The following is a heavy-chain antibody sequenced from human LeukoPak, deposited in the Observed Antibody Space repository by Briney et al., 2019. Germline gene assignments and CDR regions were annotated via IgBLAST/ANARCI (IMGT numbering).Heavy chain of an antibody. J-gene: IGHJ6*02. CDR1: GFTFSGSA. V-gene: IGHV3-73*01. D-gene: IGHD3-10*01. Sequence: RSGGSLRLSCAASGFTFSGSAMHWVRQASGKGLEWVGRIRSKANSYATAYAASVKGRFTISRDDSKNTADLQMNSLKTEDTAVYYCTRRGEKKYYYYGMDVWGQGTTVTVSS. CDR2: IRSKANSYAT. CDR3: TRRGEKKYYYYGMDV.